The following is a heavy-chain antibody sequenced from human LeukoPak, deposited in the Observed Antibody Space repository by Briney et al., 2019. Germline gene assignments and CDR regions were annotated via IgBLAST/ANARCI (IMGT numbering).Heavy chain of an antibody. D-gene: IGHD5-12*01. J-gene: IGHJ4*02. Sequence: GESLKISCKGSGYSFSNSWIGWVRQMPGKGLEWMGIIYPADSDTKYSPSFQGQVTISADKSISTAYLQWSSLKASDTAMYYCGRSGYCGYEVDYWGQGTLVTVSS. V-gene: IGHV5-51*01. CDR1: GYSFSNSW. CDR2: IYPADSDT. CDR3: GRSGYCGYEVDY.